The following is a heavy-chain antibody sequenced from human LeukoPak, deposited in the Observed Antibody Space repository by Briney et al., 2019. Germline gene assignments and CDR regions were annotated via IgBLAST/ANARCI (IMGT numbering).Heavy chain of an antibody. CDR3: ARNQIGLFAVAATGDAFDI. CDR2: ISAYNGNT. CDR1: GYTFTSYG. V-gene: IGHV1-18*01. D-gene: IGHD6-19*01. J-gene: IGHJ3*02. Sequence: ASVKVSCKASGYTFTSYGISWMRQAPGQGLEWMGWISAYNGNTNYAQKLQGRDTMTTDTSTSTAYMELRSLRSDDTAVYYCARNQIGLFAVAATGDAFDIWGQGTMVTVSS.